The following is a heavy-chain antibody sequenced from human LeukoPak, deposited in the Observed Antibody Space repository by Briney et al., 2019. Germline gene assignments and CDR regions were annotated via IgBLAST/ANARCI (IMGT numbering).Heavy chain of an antibody. J-gene: IGHJ4*02. D-gene: IGHD1-26*01. V-gene: IGHV4-39*07. CDR1: GGSISSSSYY. Sequence: SETLSLTCTVSGGSISSSSYYWGWIRQPPGKGLEWIGSIYYSGSTYYNPSLKSRVTISVDTSKNQFSLKLSSVTAADTAVYYCARDGGYSGSYFRSYCFDYWGQGTLVTVS. CDR2: IYYSGST. CDR3: ARDGGYSGSYFRSYCFDY.